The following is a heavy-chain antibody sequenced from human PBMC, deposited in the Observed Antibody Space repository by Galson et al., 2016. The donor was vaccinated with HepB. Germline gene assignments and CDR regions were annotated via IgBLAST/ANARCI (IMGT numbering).Heavy chain of an antibody. CDR2: IYWDDDK. Sequence: PALVKPTQTLTLTCTFSGFSLSSSGVGVGWIRQPPGKALEWLALIYWDDDKRYSLSLKSRLTITKDTSKNQVVLTMTNMDPVDTATYYCARETLGYCGGDCYSGGWFDPWGQGTLVTVSS. CDR3: ARETLGYCGGDCYSGGWFDP. J-gene: IGHJ5*02. CDR1: GFSLSSSGVG. V-gene: IGHV2-5*02. D-gene: IGHD2-21*02.